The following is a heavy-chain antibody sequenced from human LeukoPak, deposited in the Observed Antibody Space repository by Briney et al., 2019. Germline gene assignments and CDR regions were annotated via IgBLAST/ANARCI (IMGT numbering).Heavy chain of an antibody. D-gene: IGHD3-16*01. J-gene: IGHJ4*02. CDR1: GYTFTSYY. V-gene: IGHV1-46*01. CDR2: INPSGGST. CDR3: ARDIGGVRGAQYYFDY. Sequence: GASVKVSCKASGYTFTSYYMHWVRQAPGQGLEWMGIINPSGGSTSYAQKFQGRVTMTRDTSTSTVCMELSSLRSEDTAVYYCARDIGGVRGAQYYFDYWGQGTLVTVSS.